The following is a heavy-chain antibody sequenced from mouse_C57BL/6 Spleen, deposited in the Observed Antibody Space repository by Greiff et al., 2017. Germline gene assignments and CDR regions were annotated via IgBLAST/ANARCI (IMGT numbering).Heavy chain of an antibody. CDR1: GYSFTGYY. V-gene: IGHV1-42*01. Sequence: VQLQQSGPELVKPGASVKISCKASGYSFTGYYMNWVKQSPEKSLEWIGEINPSTGGTTYNQKFKAKATLTVDKSSSTAYMQLKSLTSEDSAVYYCARSYYYGSHYFDYWGQGTTLTVSS. CDR2: INPSTGGT. CDR3: ARSYYYGSHYFDY. D-gene: IGHD1-1*01. J-gene: IGHJ2*01.